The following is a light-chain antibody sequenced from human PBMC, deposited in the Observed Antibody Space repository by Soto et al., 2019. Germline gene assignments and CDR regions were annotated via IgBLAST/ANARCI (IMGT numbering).Light chain of an antibody. Sequence: QSALTQPPSASGSPGQSVTISCTGTSSDVGGYNYVSWYQQHPGKAPKLMIYEVSKRPSGVPDRFSGSKSGNTASLTVSGLQAEDGAVYYCSSYAGSNNNYVFGTGTKLTFL. J-gene: IGLJ1*01. CDR3: SSYAGSNNNYV. CDR1: SSDVGGYNY. V-gene: IGLV2-8*01. CDR2: EVS.